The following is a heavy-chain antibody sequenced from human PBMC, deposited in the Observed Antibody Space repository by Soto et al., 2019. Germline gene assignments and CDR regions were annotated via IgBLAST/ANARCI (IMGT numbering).Heavy chain of an antibody. J-gene: IGHJ6*02. Sequence: PGESLKISCKGSGYSFTSYWISWVRQMPGKGLEWMGRIDPSDSYTNYSPSFQGHVTISADKSISTAYLQWSSLKASDTAMYYCARLIVVRGVINIPYYYGMDVWGQGTTVTVSS. CDR1: GYSFTSYW. CDR3: ARLIVVRGVINIPYYYGMDV. V-gene: IGHV5-10-1*01. D-gene: IGHD3-10*01. CDR2: IDPSDSYT.